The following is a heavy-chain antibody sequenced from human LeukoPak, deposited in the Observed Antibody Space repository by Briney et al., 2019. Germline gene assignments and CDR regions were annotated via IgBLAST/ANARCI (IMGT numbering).Heavy chain of an antibody. V-gene: IGHV3-30*02. J-gene: IGHJ4*02. CDR2: IRYDGGNT. CDR3: VTSKGAGYFDY. Sequence: PGGSLRLSCAASGFIFSNYAMQWVRQAPGMGLEWVAFIRYDGGNTYYADSVKGRFTISRDNSKNTLYLQMNSLRAEDTAVYYCVTSKGAGYFDYWGQGTLVTVSS. CDR1: GFIFSNYA. D-gene: IGHD6-19*01.